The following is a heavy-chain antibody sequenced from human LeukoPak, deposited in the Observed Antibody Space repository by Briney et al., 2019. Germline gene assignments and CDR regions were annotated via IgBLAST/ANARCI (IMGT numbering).Heavy chain of an antibody. CDR1: GGSISSSSYY. Sequence: SETLSLTCTVSGGSISSSSYYWGWIRQPPGKGLEWIGSIYYSGSTYYNPSLKSRVTISVDTSKNQFSLKLSSVTAADTAVYYCARVEVREVIIIWGQGTLVTVSS. J-gene: IGHJ4*02. V-gene: IGHV4-39*07. D-gene: IGHD3-10*01. CDR2: IYYSGST. CDR3: ARVEVREVIII.